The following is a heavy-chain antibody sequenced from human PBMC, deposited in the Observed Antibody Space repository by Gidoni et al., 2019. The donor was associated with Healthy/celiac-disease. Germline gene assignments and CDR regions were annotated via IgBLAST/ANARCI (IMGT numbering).Heavy chain of an antibody. Sequence: QLQLQESGPGLVKPSETLSLTCTVPGGSISSSSYYWGWIRQPPGKGLGWIGSIYYSGSTYYNPSLKSRVTISVDTSKNQFSLKLSSVTAADTAVYYCAVYYYDSSGYYFDYWGQGTLVTVSS. J-gene: IGHJ4*02. V-gene: IGHV4-39*01. CDR2: IYYSGST. D-gene: IGHD3-22*01. CDR3: AVYYYDSSGYYFDY. CDR1: GGSISSSSYY.